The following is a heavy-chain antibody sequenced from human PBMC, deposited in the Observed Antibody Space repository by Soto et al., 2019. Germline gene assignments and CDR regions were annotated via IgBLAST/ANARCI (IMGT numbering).Heavy chain of an antibody. V-gene: IGHV1-69*01. CDR3: ARQRGYCSDTRCYPGGGMDV. CDR1: GYTFSSYS. Sequence: QVQLVQSGAEVKKPGSSMKVSCKASGYTFSSYSISWVRQAPGQGPEWMGGVIPLFGTPDYAQKFQGRVRITADESTSTAYMEVSRLKSEDTAVYYCARQRGYCSDTRCYPGGGMDVWGQGTTVSVSS. J-gene: IGHJ6*02. CDR2: VIPLFGTP. D-gene: IGHD2-15*01.